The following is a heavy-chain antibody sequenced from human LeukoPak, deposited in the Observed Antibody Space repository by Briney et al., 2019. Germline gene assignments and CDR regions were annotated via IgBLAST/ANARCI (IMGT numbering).Heavy chain of an antibody. Sequence: SVKVSCKASGGTFSSYAISWVRQAPGQGLEWMGGIIPIFGTANYAQKFQGRVTITADESTSTAYMELSSLRSEDTAVYYCARDLRETIMGATGDYYYYYGMDVWGQGTTVTVSS. CDR1: GGTFSSYA. J-gene: IGHJ6*02. CDR2: IIPIFGTA. CDR3: ARDLRETIMGATGDYYYYYGMDV. D-gene: IGHD1-26*01. V-gene: IGHV1-69*13.